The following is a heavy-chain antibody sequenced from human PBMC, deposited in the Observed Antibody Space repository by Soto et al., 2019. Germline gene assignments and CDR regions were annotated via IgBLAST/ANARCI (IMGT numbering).Heavy chain of an antibody. CDR3: ARAYCGGDCYRYYYGMDV. D-gene: IGHD2-21*02. J-gene: IGHJ6*02. CDR2: IYYSGST. CDR1: GGSISSGDYY. Sequence: SETLSLTCTVSGGSISSGDYYWSWIRQPPGKGLEWIGYIYYSGSTYYNPSPKSRVTISVDTSKNQFSLKLSSVTAADTAVYYCARAYCGGDCYRYYYGMDVWGQGTTVTVSS. V-gene: IGHV4-30-4*01.